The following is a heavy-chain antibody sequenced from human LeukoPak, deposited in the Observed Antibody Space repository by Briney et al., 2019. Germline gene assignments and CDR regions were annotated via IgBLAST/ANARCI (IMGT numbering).Heavy chain of an antibody. CDR1: GGAISSGCYF. D-gene: IGHD3-9*01. J-gene: IGHJ5*02. V-gene: IGHV4-61*02. Sequence: SETLSLTCTVSGGAISSGCYFWSWLRQPAGIGLEWIGRIQTSGSTNYNPSLNSRVTISIDTSQNHFTLKLSSVTATDTAVYYCARPARRVILAGYNAEGWFDPWGQGTLVTVPS. CDR3: ARPARRVILAGYNAEGWFDP. CDR2: IQTSGST.